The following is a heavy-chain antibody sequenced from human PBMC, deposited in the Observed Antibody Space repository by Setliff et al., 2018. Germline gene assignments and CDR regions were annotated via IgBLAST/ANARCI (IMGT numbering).Heavy chain of an antibody. V-gene: IGHV1-3*01. J-gene: IGHJ3*02. D-gene: IGHD6-13*01. CDR1: GYTFTNYP. CDR3: ARAPAYSSTPGSYAFDI. CDR2: INRGSGDT. Sequence: ASVKVSCKASGYTFTNYPIHWVRQAPGQRLEWMGWINRGSGDTKYSRKFQGRVTMTTDTSTSTAYMELRSLRSDDTAVYYCARAPAYSSTPGSYAFDIWGQGTMVTVSS.